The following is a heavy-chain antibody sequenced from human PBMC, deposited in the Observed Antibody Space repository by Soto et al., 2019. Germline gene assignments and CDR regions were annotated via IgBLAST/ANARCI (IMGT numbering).Heavy chain of an antibody. CDR3: ARHNVEPDVVVLVTATSFDF. V-gene: IGHV5-10-1*01. CDR1: GHSFVTHW. CDR2: IDPSDSYT. D-gene: IGHD2-15*01. J-gene: IGHJ4*02. Sequence: PGESLKISCKGSGHSFVTHWIGWVRQMPGKALEWLGRIDPSDSYTKYSPSFQGHVTISVDKSISTAYLRWSSLKASDTAMYYCARHNVEPDVVVLVTATSFDFWGQGTMVTVSS.